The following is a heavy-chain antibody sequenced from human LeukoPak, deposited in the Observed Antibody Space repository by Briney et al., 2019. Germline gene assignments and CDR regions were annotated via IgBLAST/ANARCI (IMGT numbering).Heavy chain of an antibody. CDR3: ARDLEVAAAPDY. V-gene: IGHV3-21*01. D-gene: IGHD2-15*01. Sequence: PGGSLRLSCAAPGFTFSSYNMNWVRQAPGKGLEWVSSISSSSSYIYYADSVKGRFTISRDNAKNSLYLQMNSLRAEDTAVYYCARDLEVAAAPDYWGQGTLVTVSS. CDR1: GFTFSSYN. J-gene: IGHJ4*02. CDR2: ISSSSSYI.